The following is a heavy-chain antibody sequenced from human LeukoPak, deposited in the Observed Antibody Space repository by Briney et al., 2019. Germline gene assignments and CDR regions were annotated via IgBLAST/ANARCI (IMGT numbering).Heavy chain of an antibody. CDR3: ARSLKYSSSETFDY. CDR2: IIPIFGTA. CDR1: GGTFSSYA. Sequence: ASVKVSCKASGGTFSSYAISWVRQAPGQGLEWMGGIIPIFGTANYAQKFQGRVTITADESTSTAYMELSSLRSEDTAVYYCARSLKYSSSETFDYWGQGTLVTVSS. D-gene: IGHD6-6*01. V-gene: IGHV1-69*13. J-gene: IGHJ4*02.